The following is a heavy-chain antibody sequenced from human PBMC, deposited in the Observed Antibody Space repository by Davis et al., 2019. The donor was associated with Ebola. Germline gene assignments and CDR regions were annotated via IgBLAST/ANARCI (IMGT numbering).Heavy chain of an antibody. CDR2: ISHDGSNK. V-gene: IGHV3-30*03. Sequence: GESLKISCAASGFTFSSYGMHWVRQAPGKGLEWVAVISHDGSNKYYADSVKGRFTISRDNSKNTLYLQMNSLRAEDTAVYYCARDYYYGSGSYYNPQFDYWGQGTLVTVSS. CDR3: ARDYYYGSGSYYNPQFDY. CDR1: GFTFSSYG. J-gene: IGHJ4*02. D-gene: IGHD3-10*01.